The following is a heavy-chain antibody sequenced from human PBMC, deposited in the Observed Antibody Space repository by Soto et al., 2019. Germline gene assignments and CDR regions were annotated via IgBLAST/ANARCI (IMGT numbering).Heavy chain of an antibody. V-gene: IGHV3-21*01. J-gene: IGHJ6*02. CDR2: ISSSSSYI. CDR3: ASVTPSSGWYNYYYGMDV. Sequence: LRLSCAASGFTFSSYSMNWVRQAPGKGLEWVSSISSSSSYIYYADSVKGRFTISRDNAKNSLYLQMNSLRAEDTAVYYCASVTPSSGWYNYYYGMDVWGQGTTVTVSS. CDR1: GFTFSSYS. D-gene: IGHD6-19*01.